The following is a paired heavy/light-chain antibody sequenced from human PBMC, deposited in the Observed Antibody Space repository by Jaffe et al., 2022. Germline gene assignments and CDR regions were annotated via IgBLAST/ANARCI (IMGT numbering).Light chain of an antibody. CDR1: NIGSKS. V-gene: IGLV3-21*04. CDR2: YDS. J-gene: IGLJ3*02. Sequence: SYVLTQPPSVSVAPGKTARITCGGNNIGSKSVHWYQQKPGQAPVLVIYYDSDRPSGIPERFSGSNSGNTATLTISRVEAGDEADYYCQVWDSSSDPSVFGGGTKLTVL. CDR3: QVWDSSSDPSV.
Heavy chain of an antibody. Sequence: QVQLVQSGAEVKKPGASVKVSCKASGYTFTSYYMHWVRQAPGQGLEWMGIINPSGGSTSYAQKFQGRVTMTRDTSTSTVYMELSSLRSEDTAVYYCARDSGSYVRGVVYYFDYWGQGTLVTVSS. D-gene: IGHD1-26*01. J-gene: IGHJ4*02. CDR2: INPSGGST. CDR1: GYTFTSYY. V-gene: IGHV1-46*01. CDR3: ARDSGSYVRGVVYYFDY.